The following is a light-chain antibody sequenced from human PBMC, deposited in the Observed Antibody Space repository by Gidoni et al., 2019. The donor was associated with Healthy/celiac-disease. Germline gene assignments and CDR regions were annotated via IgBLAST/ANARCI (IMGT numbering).Light chain of an antibody. Sequence: DIVLTQSPGTLSLSPGERATLSCRASQSVSSSYLAWSQQKPGQAPSPLIYGASSRATGIPDRFSGSGSGTDFTLTISRLEPEDFAVYYCQQYGSSPITFGQGTRLEIK. CDR1: QSVSSSY. J-gene: IGKJ5*01. V-gene: IGKV3-20*01. CDR3: QQYGSSPIT. CDR2: GAS.